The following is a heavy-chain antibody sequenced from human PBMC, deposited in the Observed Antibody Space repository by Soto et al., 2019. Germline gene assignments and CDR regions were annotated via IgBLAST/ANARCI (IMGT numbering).Heavy chain of an antibody. CDR1: GGSISSYY. CDR3: ARHVHSSGNEAFDY. V-gene: IGHV4-59*01. CDR2: IYYSGST. Sequence: SETLSLTCTVSGGSISSYYWSWIRQPPGKGLEWIGYIYYSGSTNYNPSLKSRVTISVDTSKNQFSLKLSSVTAADTAVYYCARHVHSSGNEAFDYWGQGTLVTVSS. D-gene: IGHD1-1*01. J-gene: IGHJ4*02.